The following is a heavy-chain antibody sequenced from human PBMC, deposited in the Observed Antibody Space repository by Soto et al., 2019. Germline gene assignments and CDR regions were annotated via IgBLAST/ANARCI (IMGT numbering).Heavy chain of an antibody. CDR2: MNPNSGNT. J-gene: IGHJ3*02. D-gene: IGHD3-3*01. Sequence: GASVKVSCQASGSTFTSYDINWVRQATGQGLEWMGWMNPNSGNTGYAQKFQGRVTMTRNTSISTAYMELSSLRSEDTAVYYCARAPRDFWSGYYAFDIWGQGTMVTVSS. V-gene: IGHV1-8*01. CDR3: ARAPRDFWSGYYAFDI. CDR1: GSTFTSYD.